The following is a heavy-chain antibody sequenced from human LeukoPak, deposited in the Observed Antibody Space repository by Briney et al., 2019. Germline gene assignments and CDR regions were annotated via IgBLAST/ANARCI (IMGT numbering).Heavy chain of an antibody. CDR2: ISDGGGST. J-gene: IGHJ6*02. V-gene: IGHV3-23*01. CDR3: AKVPYSDYGSGRPPFMDV. Sequence: GGSLRLFCAASGFTFSNYAMSWVRQAPGKGLEWVSTISDGGGSTYYADSVKGRFTISRDNSKNTLYLQMNSLRAEDTAIHYCAKVPYSDYGSGRPPFMDVWDQGTTVAVSS. CDR1: GFTFSNYA. D-gene: IGHD3-10*01.